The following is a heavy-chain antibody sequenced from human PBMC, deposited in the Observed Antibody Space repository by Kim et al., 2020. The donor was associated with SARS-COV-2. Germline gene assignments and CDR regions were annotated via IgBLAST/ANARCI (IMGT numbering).Heavy chain of an antibody. CDR1: GGSISSYY. Sequence: SETLSLTCTVSGGSISSYYWSWIRQPPGKGLEWIGYIYYSGSTNYNPSLKSRVTISVDTSKNQFSLKLSSVTAADTAVYYCARGTGYSSSWYKAEYYYGMDVWGQGTTVTVSS. V-gene: IGHV4-59*13. CDR2: IYYSGST. D-gene: IGHD6-13*01. CDR3: ARGTGYSSSWYKAEYYYGMDV. J-gene: IGHJ6*02.